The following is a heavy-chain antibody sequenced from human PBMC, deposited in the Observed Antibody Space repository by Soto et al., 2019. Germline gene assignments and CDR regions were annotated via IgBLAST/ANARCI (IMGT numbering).Heavy chain of an antibody. Sequence: SETLSLTCTVSGGSISSYYWSWIRQPPGKGLEWIGYIYYSGSTNYNPSLKSRVTISVDTSKNQFSLKLSSVTAADTAVYYCARTDYYDRQYFDYWGQGTLVTVSS. D-gene: IGHD3-22*01. CDR2: IYYSGST. CDR3: ARTDYYDRQYFDY. J-gene: IGHJ4*02. V-gene: IGHV4-59*08. CDR1: GGSISSYY.